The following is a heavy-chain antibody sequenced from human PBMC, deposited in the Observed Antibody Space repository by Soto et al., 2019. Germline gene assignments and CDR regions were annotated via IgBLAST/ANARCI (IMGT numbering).Heavy chain of an antibody. CDR1: GGSISSYY. J-gene: IGHJ4*02. V-gene: IGHV4-59*01. CDR2: IYYSGST. CDR3: ARGQSMAADFDY. D-gene: IGHD6-13*01. Sequence: SETLSLTCTVSGGSISSYYWSWIRQPPGKGLEWIGYIYYSGSTNYNPSLKSRVTISVDTSKNQFSLKLSSVTAADTAVYYCARGQSMAADFDYWGQGTQVTVSS.